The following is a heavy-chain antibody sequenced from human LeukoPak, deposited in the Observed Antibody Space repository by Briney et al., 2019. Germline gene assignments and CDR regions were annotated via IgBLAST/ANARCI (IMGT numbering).Heavy chain of an antibody. Sequence: PGGSLRLSCAASGFAFRSYNRNWVRQAPGKGLEWVSYISSLSGTIDYADSVKGRFIISRDNAQNSLFLQMNSLRAEDTAVYYCVRDQGGAVSYWGQGTLVTVSS. D-gene: IGHD3-16*01. CDR2: ISSLSGTI. CDR1: GFAFRSYN. CDR3: VRDQGGAVSY. V-gene: IGHV3-48*01. J-gene: IGHJ4*02.